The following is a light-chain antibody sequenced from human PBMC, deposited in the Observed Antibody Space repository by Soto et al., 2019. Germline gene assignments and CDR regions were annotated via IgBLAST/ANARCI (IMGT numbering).Light chain of an antibody. CDR3: CSFAGSSTVV. V-gene: IGLV2-23*01. Sequence: QSALTQPASVSGSPGQSITISCTGTSSDVGSYNLVSWYQQHPGKAPKLMIYEGSKRPSGVSNRFSGSKSGNTASLTISWLKAEDEADYYCCSFAGSSTVVFGGGTQLTVL. CDR1: SSDVGSYNL. CDR2: EGS. J-gene: IGLJ2*01.